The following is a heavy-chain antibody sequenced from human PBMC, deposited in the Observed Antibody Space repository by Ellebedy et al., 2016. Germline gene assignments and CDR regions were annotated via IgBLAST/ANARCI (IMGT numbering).Heavy chain of an antibody. CDR3: ARDMVRGVIVVYYYGMDV. CDR2: ISSSSSYI. Sequence: GESLKISXAASGFTFSSYSMNWVRQAPGKGLEWVSSISSSSSYIYYADSVKGRFTISRDNAKNSLYLQMNSLRAEDTAVYYCARDMVRGVIVVYYYGMDVWGQGTTVTVSS. CDR1: GFTFSSYS. J-gene: IGHJ6*02. D-gene: IGHD3-10*01. V-gene: IGHV3-21*01.